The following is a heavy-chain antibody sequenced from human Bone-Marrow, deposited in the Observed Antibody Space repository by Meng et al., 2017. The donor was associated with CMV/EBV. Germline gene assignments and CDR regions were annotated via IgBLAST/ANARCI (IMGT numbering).Heavy chain of an antibody. CDR1: GFTFDDYG. J-gene: IGHJ4*02. Sequence: GESLKISCAASGFTFDDYGMSWVRQAPGRGLEWVSGINWNGGSTGYADSVKGRFTISRDNAKNSLYLQMNSLRAEDTAVYYCARGDFWSGFYGWGQGTLVTVSS. D-gene: IGHD3-3*01. CDR3: ARGDFWSGFYG. CDR2: INWNGGST. V-gene: IGHV3-20*04.